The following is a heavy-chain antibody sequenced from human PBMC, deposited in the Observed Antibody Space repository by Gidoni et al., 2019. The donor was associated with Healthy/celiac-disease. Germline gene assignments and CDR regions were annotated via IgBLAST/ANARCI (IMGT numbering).Heavy chain of an antibody. CDR2: IKSKTDGGTT. Sequence: LVESGGGLVKPGGSLRLSCAASGFTFSNAWMSWVRQAPGKGLEWVGRIKSKTDGGTTDYAAPVKGRFTISRDDSKNTLYLQMNSLKTEDTAVYYCTTGTTVRTYWYFDLWGRGTLVTVSS. V-gene: IGHV3-15*01. D-gene: IGHD4-17*01. CDR3: TTGTTVRTYWYFDL. CDR1: GFTFSNAW. J-gene: IGHJ2*01.